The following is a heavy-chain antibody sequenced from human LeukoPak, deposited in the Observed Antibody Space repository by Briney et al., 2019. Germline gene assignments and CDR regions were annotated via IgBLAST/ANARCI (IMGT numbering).Heavy chain of an antibody. Sequence: GPSLRLSCAASGFTFRTYAMSWVRQAPGKGLEWVSAISGGGGNTYYADSVKGRFTISRDNSKNTLFLQMNSLRAEDTAVYYCAKDRYCGGGTCYWSYFDYWGQGTLVTVSS. D-gene: IGHD2-15*01. CDR1: GFTFRTYA. V-gene: IGHV3-23*01. CDR2: ISGGGGNT. CDR3: AKDRYCGGGTCYWSYFDY. J-gene: IGHJ4*02.